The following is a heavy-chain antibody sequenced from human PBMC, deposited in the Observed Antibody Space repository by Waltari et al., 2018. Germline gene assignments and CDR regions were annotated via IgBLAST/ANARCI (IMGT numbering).Heavy chain of an antibody. Sequence: QVQLQESGPGLVKPSETLSLTCTVSGGSVSSGSYYWSWIRQPPGKGLEWIGYIYYSGSTNYNPSLKSRVTISVDTSKNQLSLKLSSVTTADTAVYYCARDRAYDSSGLGAFDIWGQGTMVTVSS. CDR3: ARDRAYDSSGLGAFDI. CDR1: GGSVSSGSYY. CDR2: IYYSGST. D-gene: IGHD3-22*01. V-gene: IGHV4-61*01. J-gene: IGHJ3*02.